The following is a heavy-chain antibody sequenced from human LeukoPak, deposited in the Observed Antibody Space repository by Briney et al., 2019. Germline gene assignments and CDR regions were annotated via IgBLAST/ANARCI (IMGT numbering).Heavy chain of an antibody. Sequence: ASVKVSCKASGYTFTSYYMHWVRQAPGQGLEWMGIIDPSGGSTSYAQKFQGRVTMTRDTSTSTVYMELSSLRSEDTAVYHCATSMITFGGVIEYWGQGTLVTVSS. CDR2: IDPSGGST. CDR1: GYTFTSYY. CDR3: ATSMITFGGVIEY. V-gene: IGHV1-46*01. D-gene: IGHD3-16*02. J-gene: IGHJ4*02.